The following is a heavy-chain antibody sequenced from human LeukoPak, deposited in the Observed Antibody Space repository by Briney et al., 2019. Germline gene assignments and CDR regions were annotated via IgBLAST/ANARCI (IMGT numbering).Heavy chain of an antibody. CDR2: IIPIFGTA. D-gene: IGHD4-23*01. J-gene: IGHJ4*02. Sequence: ASVKVPCKASGGTFSSYAISWVRQAPGQGLEWMGGIIPIFGTANYAQKFQGRVTITADESTSTAYMELSSLRSEDTAVYYCARDGGHRGYYFDYWGQGTLVTVSS. CDR1: GGTFSSYA. CDR3: ARDGGHRGYYFDY. V-gene: IGHV1-69*13.